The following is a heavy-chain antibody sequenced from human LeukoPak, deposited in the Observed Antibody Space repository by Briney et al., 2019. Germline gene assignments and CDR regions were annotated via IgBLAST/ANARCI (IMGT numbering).Heavy chain of an antibody. Sequence: SETLSLTCAVYGGSFSGYYWSWIRQPPGKGLEWIGEINHSGSTNYNPSLKSRVTISVDTSKNQFSLKLSSVTAADTAVYYCARDLVSYYYYHGMDVWGQGTTVTVSS. CDR2: INHSGST. CDR1: GGSFSGYY. D-gene: IGHD4-23*01. CDR3: ARDLVSYYYYHGMDV. J-gene: IGHJ6*02. V-gene: IGHV4-34*01.